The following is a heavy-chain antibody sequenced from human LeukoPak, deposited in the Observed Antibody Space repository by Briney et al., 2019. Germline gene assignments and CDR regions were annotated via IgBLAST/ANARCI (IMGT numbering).Heavy chain of an antibody. Sequence: GRSLRLSCAASGFTFSSYGMHWVRQAPGKGLEWVAVIWYDGSNKYYADSVKGRFTISRDNSKNTLYLQMNSLRAEDTAVYYCARDSERWNSLPLLSYWGQGTLVTVSS. J-gene: IGHJ4*02. CDR1: GFTFSSYG. V-gene: IGHV3-33*01. CDR2: IWYDGSNK. D-gene: IGHD1-7*01. CDR3: ARDSERWNSLPLLSY.